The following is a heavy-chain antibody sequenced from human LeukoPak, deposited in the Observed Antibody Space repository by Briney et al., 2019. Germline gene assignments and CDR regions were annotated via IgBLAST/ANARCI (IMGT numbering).Heavy chain of an antibody. Sequence: PGGSLRLSCAASGFTFSDYYMSWIRQAPXXXXEWVSYISSSGSTIYYADSVKGRFTISRDNAKNSLYLQMNSLRAEDTAVYYCARDRYYDSNGFSGYWGQGTLVTVSS. V-gene: IGHV3-11*01. D-gene: IGHD3-22*01. J-gene: IGHJ4*02. CDR3: ARDRYYDSNGFSGY. CDR2: ISSSGSTI. CDR1: GFTFSDYY.